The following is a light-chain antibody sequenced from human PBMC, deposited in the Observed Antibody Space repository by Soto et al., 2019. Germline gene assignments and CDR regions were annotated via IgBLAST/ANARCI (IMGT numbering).Light chain of an antibody. V-gene: IGLV2-14*01. Sequence: QAVVNQPASVSGSPGQSITISCTGTSSDVGGYNYVSWYQQHPGKAPKLMIYDVSNRPSGVSNRFSGSKSGNTASLTISGLQAEDEADYYCNSYTSSSTYVFGTGTKLTVL. CDR2: DVS. CDR3: NSYTSSSTYV. J-gene: IGLJ1*01. CDR1: SSDVGGYNY.